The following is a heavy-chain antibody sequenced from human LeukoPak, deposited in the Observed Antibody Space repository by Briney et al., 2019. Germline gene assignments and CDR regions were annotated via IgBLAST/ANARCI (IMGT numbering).Heavy chain of an antibody. Sequence: PGGSLRLSCAASGFTFSSYGMHWVRQAPGKGLEWVAVISYDGSNKYYADSVKGRFTISRDNSKNTLYLQMNSLRAEDTAVYYCAKDMVRGVIIADQTTLQVPPDYWGQGTLVTVSS. J-gene: IGHJ4*02. CDR3: AKDMVRGVIIADQTTLQVPPDY. CDR1: GFTFSSYG. D-gene: IGHD3-10*01. V-gene: IGHV3-30*18. CDR2: ISYDGSNK.